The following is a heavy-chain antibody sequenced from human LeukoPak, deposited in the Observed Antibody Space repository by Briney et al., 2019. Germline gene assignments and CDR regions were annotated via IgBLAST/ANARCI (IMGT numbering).Heavy chain of an antibody. CDR2: INGDGSST. CDR1: GFTFSTYW. Sequence: GGSLRLSCAASGFTFSTYWMHWVRQAPGKGLVWVSHINGDGSSTSHADSVKGRFTISRDNAKNTLYLQMNGLRAEDTAVYYCARERNYGMDVWGQGTTVTVSS. J-gene: IGHJ6*02. CDR3: ARERNYGMDV. V-gene: IGHV3-74*01.